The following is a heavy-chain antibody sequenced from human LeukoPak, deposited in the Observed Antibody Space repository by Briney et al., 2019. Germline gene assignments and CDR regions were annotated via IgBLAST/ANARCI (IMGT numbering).Heavy chain of an antibody. Sequence: ASVTVSCTASGYTFTSYDINWVRQATGQGLEWMGWMNPNSGNTGYAQKFQGRVTMTRNTSISTAYMELSSLRSEDTAVYYCARVRGVYYYYGMDVWGQGTTVTVSS. V-gene: IGHV1-8*01. CDR3: ARVRGVYYYYGMDV. CDR1: GYTFTSYD. D-gene: IGHD1-26*01. CDR2: MNPNSGNT. J-gene: IGHJ6*02.